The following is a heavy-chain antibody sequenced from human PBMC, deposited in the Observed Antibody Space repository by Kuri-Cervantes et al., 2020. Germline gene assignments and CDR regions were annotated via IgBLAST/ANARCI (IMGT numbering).Heavy chain of an antibody. V-gene: IGHV3-74*01. D-gene: IGHD3-22*01. CDR2: IYADGSRT. CDR3: AKDSIAVGGSSGFDY. Sequence: GESLKISCAASGFTFSNYYMSGVRQAPGKGLVWVSRIYADGSRTTYADSVKGRFTISRDNAKNTLYLQMNSLRAEDTALYYRAKDSIAVGGSSGFDYWGQGTLVTVSS. J-gene: IGHJ4*02. CDR1: GFTFSNYY.